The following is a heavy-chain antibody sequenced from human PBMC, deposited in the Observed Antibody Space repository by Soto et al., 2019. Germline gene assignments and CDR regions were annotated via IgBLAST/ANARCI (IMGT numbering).Heavy chain of an antibody. CDR3: ARDIYDILTGYYPLSGPHFDY. V-gene: IGHV1-18*01. J-gene: IGHJ4*02. Sequence: ASVKVSCKASGYTFTSYGISWVRQAPGQGLEWMGWISAYNGNTNYAQKLQGRVTMTTDTSTSTAYMELRSLRSDDTAVYYCARDIYDILTGYYPLSGPHFDYWGQGTLVTVSS. D-gene: IGHD3-9*01. CDR2: ISAYNGNT. CDR1: GYTFTSYG.